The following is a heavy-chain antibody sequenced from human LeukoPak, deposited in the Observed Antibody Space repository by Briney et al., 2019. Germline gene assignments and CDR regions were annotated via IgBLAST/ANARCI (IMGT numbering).Heavy chain of an antibody. CDR2: INPGGTET. CDR3: GRFGYVAGVDL. Sequence: PGGSLRLSCAASGFSLSTYWVTWVRQAPGTGLEWVANINPGGTETYYVEPVKGRLTISRVNAKNLVYLQMNSLRAEDSAVYHCGRFGYVAGVDLWGQGTLVTVSS. D-gene: IGHD6-19*01. V-gene: IGHV3-7*01. J-gene: IGHJ4*02. CDR1: GFSLSTYW.